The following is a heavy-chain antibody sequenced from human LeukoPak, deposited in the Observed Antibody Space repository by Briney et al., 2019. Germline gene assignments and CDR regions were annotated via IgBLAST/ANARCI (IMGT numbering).Heavy chain of an antibody. V-gene: IGHV1-2*02. D-gene: IGHD3-10*01. Sequence: GASVKVSCKASGYTFTGYYMHWVRQAPGQGLEWMGWINPNSGGTNYAQKFQGRVTMTRDTSISTAYMELSRLRSDDTAVYYCARGVLLWFGELSPIDYWGQGTLVTVSS. J-gene: IGHJ4*02. CDR1: GYTFTGYY. CDR3: ARGVLLWFGELSPIDY. CDR2: INPNSGGT.